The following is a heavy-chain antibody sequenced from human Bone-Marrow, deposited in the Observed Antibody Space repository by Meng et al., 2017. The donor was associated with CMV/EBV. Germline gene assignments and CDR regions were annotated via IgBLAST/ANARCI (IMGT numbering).Heavy chain of an antibody. CDR2: IGTSGYTI. J-gene: IGHJ6*02. V-gene: IGHV3-48*03. Sequence: GESLKISCAASGFTFSSYEMNWVRQAPGKGLEWISYIGTSGYTIYYADSVQGRFTMSRDNAKNSVYLQMDSLGVEDTAVYYCARDREDGYNLEYYGLDVWGQGTTVTVSS. CDR1: GFTFSSYE. D-gene: IGHD5-24*01. CDR3: ARDREDGYNLEYYGLDV.